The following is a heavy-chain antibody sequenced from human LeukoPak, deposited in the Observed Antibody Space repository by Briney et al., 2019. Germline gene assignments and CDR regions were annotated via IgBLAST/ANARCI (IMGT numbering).Heavy chain of an antibody. V-gene: IGHV3-23*01. Sequence: GGSLRLSCAVSGITLSNYGMSWVRQAPGKGLEWVAGISGSGGSTIYADSVKGRFTISRDNAKNSLYLQMNSLRAEDTAVYYCAREGRYYYDSSGYSAWGQGTLVTVSS. CDR3: AREGRYYYDSSGYSA. CDR1: GITLSNYG. D-gene: IGHD3-22*01. J-gene: IGHJ5*02. CDR2: ISGSGGST.